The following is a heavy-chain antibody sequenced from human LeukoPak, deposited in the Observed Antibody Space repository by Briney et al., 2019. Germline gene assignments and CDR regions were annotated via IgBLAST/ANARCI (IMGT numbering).Heavy chain of an antibody. D-gene: IGHD2-15*01. V-gene: IGHV4-31*03. J-gene: IGHJ3*02. Sequence: SETLSLTCTLSGGSINSGGYFWTWLRQHPGKGLEWIGYIYYSGSAYYNPSLGSRVTMSLDTSKIQFSLSLASVTAADTAVYFCARLSCTGASCSWGGAFDIWGQGTMVTVSS. CDR2: IYYSGSA. CDR1: GGSINSGGYF. CDR3: ARLSCTGASCSWGGAFDI.